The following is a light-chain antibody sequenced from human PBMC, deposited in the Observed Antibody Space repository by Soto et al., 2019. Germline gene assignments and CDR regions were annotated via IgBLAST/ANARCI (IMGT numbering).Light chain of an antibody. J-gene: IGLJ2*01. CDR3: QTWGTGIHVV. CDR2: LNSDGSH. Sequence: QHVLTQSPSASASLGASVKLTCTLSSGHSSYAIAWHQQQPEKGPRYLMKLNSDGSHSKGDGIPDRFSGSSSGAERYLTISSLQSEDEADYYCQTWGTGIHVVFGGGTKLTVL. V-gene: IGLV4-69*01. CDR1: SGHSSYA.